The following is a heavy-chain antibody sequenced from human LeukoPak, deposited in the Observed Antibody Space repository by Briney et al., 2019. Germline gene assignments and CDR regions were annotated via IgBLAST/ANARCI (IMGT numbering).Heavy chain of an antibody. Sequence: GGSLRLSCAASGFTFSSYGMHWVRQAPGKGLEWVAVISYDGSNKYYADSVKGRFTISRDNSKNTLYLQMNSLRAEDTAVYYCARDKDSDYWDQGTLVTVSS. D-gene: IGHD2-15*01. CDR3: ARDKDSDY. CDR2: ISYDGSNK. V-gene: IGHV3-30*03. CDR1: GFTFSSYG. J-gene: IGHJ4*02.